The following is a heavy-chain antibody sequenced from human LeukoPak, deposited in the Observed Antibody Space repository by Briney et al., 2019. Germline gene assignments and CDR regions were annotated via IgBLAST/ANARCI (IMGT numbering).Heavy chain of an antibody. CDR3: ARVHGGAGASYYFDY. V-gene: IGHV4-61*01. D-gene: IGHD3-10*01. J-gene: IGHJ4*02. Sequence: SETLSLTCTVSGGSARSASRYWSWIRQPPGKRLEWIGYIYYSGSTNYNPSLKSRVTISLDTSKNQFSLKLSSVTAADTAVYYCARVHGGAGASYYFDYWGQGTLVTVSS. CDR1: GGSARSASRY. CDR2: IYYSGST.